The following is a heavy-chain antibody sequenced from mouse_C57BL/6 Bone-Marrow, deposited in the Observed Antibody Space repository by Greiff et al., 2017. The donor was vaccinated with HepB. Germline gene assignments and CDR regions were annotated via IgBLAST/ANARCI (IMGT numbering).Heavy chain of an antibody. D-gene: IGHD1-1*01. CDR2: IYWDDDK. CDR1: GFSLSPSGMG. V-gene: IGHV8-12*01. CDR3: ARSRGSSYVYAMDY. J-gene: IGHJ4*01. Sequence: QVTLKESGPGILQSSQTLSLTCSFSGFSLSPSGMGVSWIRQPSGKGLEWLAHIYWDDDKRYNPSLKSRLTISKDTSRNQVFLKITSVDTADTATYYCARSRGSSYVYAMDYWGQGTSVTVSS.